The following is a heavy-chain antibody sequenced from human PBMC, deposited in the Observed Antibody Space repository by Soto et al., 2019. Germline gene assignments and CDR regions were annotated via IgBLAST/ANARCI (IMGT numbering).Heavy chain of an antibody. J-gene: IGHJ6*02. CDR3: ASGPLHDFWSGPYGMDV. CDR2: IYSGGST. Sequence: PGGSLRLSCAASGSTVSSNYMSWVRQAPGKGLEWVSVIYSGGSTYYADSVKGRFTISRDNSKNTLYLQMNSLRAEDTAVYYCASGPLHDFWSGPYGMDVWGQGTTVTVSS. D-gene: IGHD3-3*01. CDR1: GSTVSSNY. V-gene: IGHV3-53*01.